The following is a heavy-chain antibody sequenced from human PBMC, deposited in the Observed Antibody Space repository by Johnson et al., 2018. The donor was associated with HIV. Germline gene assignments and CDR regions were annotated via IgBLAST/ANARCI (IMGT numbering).Heavy chain of an antibody. CDR2: ISSDGGRT. V-gene: IGHV3-64*07. CDR1: GFTLSNYA. J-gene: IGHJ3*02. D-gene: IGHD1-26*01. CDR3: ARDPQWWEYAFDI. Sequence: VQLVESGGGLVQPGGSLRLSCPTSGFTLSNYALHWVRQAPGKGLEYVAGISSDGGRTYNADPVRGRFTISRDKSKNTLFLKMGSLRTEDMAVYYCARDPQWWEYAFDIWGQGTMVTVSS.